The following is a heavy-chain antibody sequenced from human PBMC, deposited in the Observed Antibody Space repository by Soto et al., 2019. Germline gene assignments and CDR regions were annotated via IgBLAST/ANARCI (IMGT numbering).Heavy chain of an antibody. V-gene: IGHV3-30*18. J-gene: IGHJ4*02. Sequence: QVQLVESGGGVVQPGTSLRLSCAASGFTFSGYGMHWVRQAPGKGLEWVALISFAGDNKYYADSVTGRFTISRANSNNTGYLQTNILSTGDSAVHYCAEESHGVQSGLDSWGQGTTVGVSS. CDR3: AEESHGVQSGLDS. CDR2: ISFAGDNK. CDR1: GFTFSGYG. D-gene: IGHD1-1*01.